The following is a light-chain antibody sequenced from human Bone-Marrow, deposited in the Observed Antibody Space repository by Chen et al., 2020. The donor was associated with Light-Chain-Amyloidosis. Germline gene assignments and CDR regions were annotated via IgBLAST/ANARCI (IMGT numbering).Light chain of an antibody. V-gene: IGLV1-40*01. J-gene: IGLJ2*01. Sequence: QSVLTQPPSVSGAPGQRVTISCTGSSSNIGAGFDVHWYQRLPGTAPKLLIYANNNRPSGVPYRFSGSKSGTSASLAITGLQAEDEADYYCQSYDNSLSGSRVFGGGTKLTVL. CDR2: ANN. CDR1: SSNIGAGFD. CDR3: QSYDNSLSGSRV.